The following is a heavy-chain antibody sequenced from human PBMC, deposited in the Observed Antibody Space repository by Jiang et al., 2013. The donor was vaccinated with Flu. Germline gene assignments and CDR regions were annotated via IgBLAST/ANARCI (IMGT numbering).Heavy chain of an antibody. CDR3: TTAYYDFWSGYYNPLWY. J-gene: IGHJ4*02. Sequence: RIKSKTDGGTTDYAAPVKGRFTISRDDSKNTLYLQMNSLKTEDTAVYYCTTAYYDFWSGYYNPLWYWGQGTLVTVSS. CDR2: IKSKTDGGTT. D-gene: IGHD3-3*01. V-gene: IGHV3-15*01.